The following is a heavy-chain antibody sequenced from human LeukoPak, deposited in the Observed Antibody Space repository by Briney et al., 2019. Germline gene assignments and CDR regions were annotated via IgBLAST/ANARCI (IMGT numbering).Heavy chain of an antibody. D-gene: IGHD1-26*01. J-gene: IGHJ4*02. Sequence: GGSLRLSCAASGFTFSSYGMQWVRQAPGKGLEWVAFIQYDGSNKYYADSVKGRFTISRDNSKNTVYLQMNSLRAEDTAAYYCAKAWIVAAVDYWGQGTLVTVST. CDR3: AKAWIVAAVDY. CDR1: GFTFSSYG. CDR2: IQYDGSNK. V-gene: IGHV3-30*02.